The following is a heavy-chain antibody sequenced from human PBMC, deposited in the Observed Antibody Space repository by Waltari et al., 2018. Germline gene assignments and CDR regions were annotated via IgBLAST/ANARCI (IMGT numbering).Heavy chain of an antibody. CDR1: GFSFSSHY. CDR3: ARQDISVRSCPDY. J-gene: IGHJ4*02. V-gene: IGHV3-7*01. Sequence: EVQLVESGGGLVQPGGSLRLACVASGFSFSSHYRTWLRQAPGKGLEGGANIGPEGSDRNHVDSVKGRFTISRDNAQNTLYLQMNSLRAEDTAVYYCARQDISVRSCPDYWGQGTLVTVSS. CDR2: IGPEGSDR. D-gene: IGHD6-19*01.